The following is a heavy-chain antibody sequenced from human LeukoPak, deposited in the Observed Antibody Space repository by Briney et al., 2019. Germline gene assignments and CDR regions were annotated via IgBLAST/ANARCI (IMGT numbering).Heavy chain of an antibody. D-gene: IGHD3-22*01. J-gene: IGHJ4*02. V-gene: IGHV4-59*01. CDR2: IYYSGST. CDR1: GGSISSYY. Sequence: SQTLSLTCTVSGGSISSYYWSWIRQPPGKGLEWIGYIYYSGSTNYNPSLKSRVTISVDTSKNQFSLKLSSVTAADTAVYYSARVTAYYDSSGYSYYFDYWGQGTLVTVSS. CDR3: ARVTAYYDSSGYSYYFDY.